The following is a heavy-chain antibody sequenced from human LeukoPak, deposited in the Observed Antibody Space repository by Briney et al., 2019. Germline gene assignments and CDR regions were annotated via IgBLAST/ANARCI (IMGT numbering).Heavy chain of an antibody. CDR2: ISYDGSNK. V-gene: IGHV3-30-3*01. Sequence: GGSLRLSCAASGFTFSSYAMHWVRQAPGKGLEWVAVISYDGSNKYYADSVKGRFTISRDNSKNTLYLQMNSLRAEDTAVYYRARDVGYGSVVDDAFDIWGQGTMVTVSS. CDR3: ARDVGYGSVVDDAFDI. J-gene: IGHJ3*02. D-gene: IGHD3-10*01. CDR1: GFTFSSYA.